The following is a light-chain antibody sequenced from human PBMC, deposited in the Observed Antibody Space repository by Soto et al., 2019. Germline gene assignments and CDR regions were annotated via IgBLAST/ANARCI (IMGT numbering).Light chain of an antibody. J-gene: IGKJ1*01. CDR1: QSVTSNY. CDR2: GAS. CDR3: QQYNSYSWT. V-gene: IGKV3-20*01. Sequence: EIVLTQSPGTLSLSPGERATLSCRASQSVTSNYLAWYQQKPGQAPSRLIYGASSRATGISDRFSGSGSGTDFTLTISRLEPEDFAVYYCQQYNSYSWTFGQGTKVEIK.